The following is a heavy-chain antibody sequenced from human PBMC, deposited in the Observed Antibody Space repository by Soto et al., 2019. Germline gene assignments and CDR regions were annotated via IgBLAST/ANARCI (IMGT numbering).Heavy chain of an antibody. CDR2: INPNSGGT. V-gene: IGHV1-2*04. CDR1: GHTFTGYY. D-gene: IGHD5-12*01. CDR3: AREGYDSYGMDG. J-gene: IGHJ6*02. Sequence: GASVKVSCKASGHTFTGYYMHWVRQAPGQGLEWMGWINPNSGGTNYAQKFQGWVTMTRDTSISTAYMELSRLRSDDTAVYYCAREGYDSYGMDGWGQGTTVTVSS.